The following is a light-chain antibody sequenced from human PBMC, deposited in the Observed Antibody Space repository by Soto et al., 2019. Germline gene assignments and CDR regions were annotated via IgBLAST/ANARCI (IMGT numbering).Light chain of an antibody. CDR3: QQYNDWPLT. J-gene: IGKJ2*01. CDR1: QSVSSN. V-gene: IGKV3-15*01. Sequence: EIEMTQSPATLSVSLGERATHTCRASQSVSSNLAWYQQKPGQAPRLLIYGASTRATGIPARFSGSGSGTEFTLTISSLHSEDSAVYYCQQYNDWPLTFGQGT. CDR2: GAS.